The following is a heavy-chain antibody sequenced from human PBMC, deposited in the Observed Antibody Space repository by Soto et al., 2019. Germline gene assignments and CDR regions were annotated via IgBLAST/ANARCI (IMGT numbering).Heavy chain of an antibody. CDR2: ISYDGSNK. D-gene: IGHD3-16*01. V-gene: IGHV3-30*03. J-gene: IGHJ4*02. CDR3: ATGLMGFWYCEY. Sequence: QVQLVDSGGGVVQPGRSLRLSCAASGFTFSDYGMHWVRQAPGKGLEWVAVISYDGSNKYYADSVKGRFTISRDNSKNTLYLEMNSLRAEDTAVYYCATGLMGFWYCEYWGQGTLVTVSS. CDR1: GFTFSDYG.